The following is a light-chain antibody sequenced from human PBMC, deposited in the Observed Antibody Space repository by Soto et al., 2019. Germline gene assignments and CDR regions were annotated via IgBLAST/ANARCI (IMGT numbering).Light chain of an antibody. CDR2: GAS. J-gene: IGKJ1*01. CDR3: QDYSPYSWT. Sequence: EIVLTQSPGTLSLSPGERATLSCRASQSVSGNSISWYQQKPGQAPRLVIFGASTRASGIPDRFSGSGSGTEFTLTISSLQPDDFATYYCQDYSPYSWTFGQGTKVDI. CDR1: QSVSGNS. V-gene: IGKV3-20*01.